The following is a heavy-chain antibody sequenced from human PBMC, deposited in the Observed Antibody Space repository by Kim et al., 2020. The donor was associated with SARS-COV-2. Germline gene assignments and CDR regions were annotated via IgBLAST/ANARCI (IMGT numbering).Heavy chain of an antibody. J-gene: IGHJ3*02. V-gene: IGHV3-72*01. CDR3: ARTSGSYGGAFDI. D-gene: IGHD1-26*01. Sequence: AAAVKGRITISRDDSKNSLYLQMNSLQTEDTAVYYCARTSGSYGGAFDIWGQGTMVTVSS.